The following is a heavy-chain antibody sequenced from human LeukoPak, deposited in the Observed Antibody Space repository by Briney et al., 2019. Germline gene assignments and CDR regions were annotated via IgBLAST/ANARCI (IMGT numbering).Heavy chain of an antibody. CDR2: ISRSGST. CDR3: ARGYIGNSGRYYYYMDV. CDR1: DYSISSGYH. D-gene: IGHD1-26*01. V-gene: IGHV4-38-2*01. J-gene: IGHJ6*03. Sequence: SETLSLTCAVSDYSISSGYHWGWIRQPPEKGLEWIGSISRSGSTYYSPSLKGRVTMSVDSSKNEFSLNLSSVTAAGTAVYYCARGYIGNSGRYYYYMDVWGKGTTVTVSS.